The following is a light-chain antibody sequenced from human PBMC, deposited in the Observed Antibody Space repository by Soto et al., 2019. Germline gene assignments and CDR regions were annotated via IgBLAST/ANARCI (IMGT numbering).Light chain of an antibody. CDR2: ATS. V-gene: IGLV2-23*01. J-gene: IGLJ3*02. CDR1: SSDVGTYNL. CDR3: TSVARGSTLV. Sequence: QSVLTQPAAVSGSPGQSITISCTGTSSDVGTYNLVSWYQQYPGKAPKLMIYATSKRPSGVSNRFSGSKSGDTASLTISGLQAEDEADYYCTSVARGSTLVFGGGTKVTVL.